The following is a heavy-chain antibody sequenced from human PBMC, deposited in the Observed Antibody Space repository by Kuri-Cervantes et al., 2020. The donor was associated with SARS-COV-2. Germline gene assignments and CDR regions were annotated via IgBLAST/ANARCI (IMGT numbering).Heavy chain of an antibody. CDR2: ISYDGNNK. CDR3: AAESIAAAGNVPLGGD. D-gene: IGHD6-13*01. Sequence: GESLKISCAVSGFTFTSHAMHWVRQAPGSGLEWVALISYDGNNKFYADSVKGRFTISRDNSKNTLYLQMNSLRAEDTAVYYCAAESIAAAGNVPLGGDWGQGTLVTVSS. CDR1: GFTFTSHA. V-gene: IGHV3-30*03. J-gene: IGHJ4*02.